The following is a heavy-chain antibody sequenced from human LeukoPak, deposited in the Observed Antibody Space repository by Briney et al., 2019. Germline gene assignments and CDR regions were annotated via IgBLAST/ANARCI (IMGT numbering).Heavy chain of an antibody. J-gene: IGHJ4*02. V-gene: IGHV3-21*01. CDR1: GFTVSSNY. Sequence: GGSLRLSCAASGFTVSSNYMSWVRQAPGKGLEWVSSISSSSSYIYYADSVKGRFTISRDNAKNSLYLQMNSLRAEDTAVYYCASLHCSSTSCFDPDYWGQGTLVTVSS. D-gene: IGHD2-2*01. CDR2: ISSSSSYI. CDR3: ASLHCSSTSCFDPDY.